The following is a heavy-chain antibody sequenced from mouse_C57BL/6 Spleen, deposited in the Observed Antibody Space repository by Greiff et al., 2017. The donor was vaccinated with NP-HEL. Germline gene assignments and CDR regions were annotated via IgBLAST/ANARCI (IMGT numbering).Heavy chain of an antibody. CDR1: GYAFSRSW. J-gene: IGHJ2*01. Sequence: VQLQQSGPELVKPGASVKISCKASGYAFSRSWMNWVKQRPGKGLEWIGRIYPGDGDTNYNGKFKGKATLTADKSSSTAYMQLSSLTSEDSAVYFCARAAQANPYFDYWGQGTTLTVSS. CDR3: ARAAQANPYFDY. V-gene: IGHV1-82*01. CDR2: IYPGDGDT. D-gene: IGHD3-2*02.